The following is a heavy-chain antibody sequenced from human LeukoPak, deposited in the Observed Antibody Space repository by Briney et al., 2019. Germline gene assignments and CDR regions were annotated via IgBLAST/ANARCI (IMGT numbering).Heavy chain of an antibody. V-gene: IGHV3-48*02. J-gene: IGHJ4*02. Sequence: GGSLRLSCAASGFTFSSIAMSWVRQAPGKGLEWVSYISTRTISYADSVKGRFTISRDNAKNSVYLQMNSLRDEDTAVYFCARDIDWGFDRWGQGTLVTVSS. CDR1: GFTFSSIA. CDR3: ARDIDWGFDR. CDR2: ISTRTI. D-gene: IGHD3-9*01.